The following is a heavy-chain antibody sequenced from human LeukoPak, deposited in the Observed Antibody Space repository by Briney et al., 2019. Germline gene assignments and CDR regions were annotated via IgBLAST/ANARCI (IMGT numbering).Heavy chain of an antibody. CDR2: LIPTFGKP. CDR1: GGTFNNYA. Sequence: SVKVSCKASGGTFNNYAVIWVRQAPGLGLEWVGGLIPTFGKPNYAQKFQGRVTISADESTSTAYLELSSLRSEDTALYYCARRSYCSGGSCYPNYYASSGYYLLDYWGQGTLVTVSS. CDR3: ARRSYCSGGSCYPNYYASSGYYLLDY. J-gene: IGHJ4*02. V-gene: IGHV1-69*13. D-gene: IGHD2-15*01.